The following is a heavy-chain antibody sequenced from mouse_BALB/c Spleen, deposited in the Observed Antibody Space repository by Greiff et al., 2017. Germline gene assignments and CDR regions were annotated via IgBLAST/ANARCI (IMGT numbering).Heavy chain of an antibody. CDR1: GFTFSSYG. CDR3: ARQRYGNYVYYAMDY. D-gene: IGHD2-1*01. CDR2: ISSGGSYT. J-gene: IGHJ4*01. V-gene: IGHV5-6*01. Sequence: EVQVVESGGDLVKPGGSLKLSCAASGFTFSSYGMSWVRQTPDKRLEWVATISSGGSYTYYPDSVKGRFTISRDNAKNTLYLQMSSLKSEDTAMYYCARQRYGNYVYYAMDYWGEGTSVTVSS.